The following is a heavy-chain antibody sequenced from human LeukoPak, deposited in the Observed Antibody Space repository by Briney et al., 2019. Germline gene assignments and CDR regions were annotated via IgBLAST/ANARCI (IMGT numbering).Heavy chain of an antibody. Sequence: GGSLRLSCAASGFTFSSYAMSWVRQAPGKGLEWVSIIYNIGTTYYTDSVKGRFTIPRDNSKNTLYLQMNSLRAEDTAVYYCARWYCSTTSCYYDYWGQGTLVTVSS. CDR2: IYNIGTT. CDR3: ARWYCSTTSCYYDY. J-gene: IGHJ4*02. CDR1: GFTFSSYA. V-gene: IGHV3-23*05. D-gene: IGHD2-2*01.